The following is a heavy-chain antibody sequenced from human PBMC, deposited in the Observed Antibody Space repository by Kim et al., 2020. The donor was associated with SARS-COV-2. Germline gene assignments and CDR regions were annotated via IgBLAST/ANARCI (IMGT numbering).Heavy chain of an antibody. D-gene: IGHD3-9*01. CDR1: GFTFSSYG. V-gene: IGHV3-30*18. CDR3: AKDQWYYDILTGYYPRYCQTYYYYGMDV. Sequence: GGSLRLSCAASGFTFSSYGMHWVRQAPGKGLEWVAVISYDGSNKYYADSVKGRFTISRDNSKNTLYLQMNSLRAEDTAVYYCAKDQWYYDILTGYYPRYCQTYYYYGMDVWGQGTTVTVSS. CDR2: ISYDGSNK. J-gene: IGHJ6*02.